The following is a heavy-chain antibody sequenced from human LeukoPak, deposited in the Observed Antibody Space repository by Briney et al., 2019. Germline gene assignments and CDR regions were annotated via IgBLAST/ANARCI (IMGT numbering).Heavy chain of an antibody. CDR1: GYTFTSYD. CDR2: MNPNSGNT. J-gene: IGHJ5*02. CDR3: ARRPSYCSSTSCYRRWFGP. Sequence: ASVKVSCKASGYTFTSYDINWVRQATGQGLEWMGWMNPNSGNTGYAQKLQGRVTMTRNTSISTAYMELSSLRSEDTAVYYCARRPSYCSSTSCYRRWFGPWGQGTLVTVSS. D-gene: IGHD2-2*01. V-gene: IGHV1-8*01.